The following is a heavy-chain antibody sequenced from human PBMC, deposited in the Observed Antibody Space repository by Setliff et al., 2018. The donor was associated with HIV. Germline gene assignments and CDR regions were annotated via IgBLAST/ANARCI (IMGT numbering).Heavy chain of an antibody. J-gene: IGHJ6*03. CDR1: GASITSHY. CDR3: NIYYYYYMDV. CDR2: IKHGGSA. Sequence: PSETLSLTCTVSGASITSHYWSWIRQPPGKGLEWIGEIKHGGSANYNPSLKSRVTISVDTSKNQFSLKLSSVTAADTAVYYCNIYYYYYMDVWGKGATVTVSS. V-gene: IGHV4-34*01.